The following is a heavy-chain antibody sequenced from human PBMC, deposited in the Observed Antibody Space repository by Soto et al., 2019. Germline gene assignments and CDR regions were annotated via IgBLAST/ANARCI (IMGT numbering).Heavy chain of an antibody. Sequence: ASVKVSCKASGYTFTSYGINWVRQATGQGLEWMGWMNPNSGNTGYAQKFQGRVTMTRNTSISTAYMGLSSLRSEDTAVYYCARGRWFYSSSPPDWFDPWGQGTLVTVSS. CDR3: ARGRWFYSSSPPDWFDP. CDR1: GYTFTSYG. D-gene: IGHD6-6*01. CDR2: MNPNSGNT. J-gene: IGHJ5*02. V-gene: IGHV1-8*01.